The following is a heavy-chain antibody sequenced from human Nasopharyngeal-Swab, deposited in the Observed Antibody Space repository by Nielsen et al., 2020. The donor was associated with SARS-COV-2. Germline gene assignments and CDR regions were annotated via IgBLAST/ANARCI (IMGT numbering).Heavy chain of an antibody. J-gene: IGHJ6*02. CDR1: GVTASSNY. D-gene: IGHD4-11*01. V-gene: IGHV3-53*01. CDR2: IYSGGST. CDR3: ARGTVTADYYYGMDV. Sequence: GGSLRLSCAASGVTASSNYMSWVRQAPGKGLEWVSVIYSGGSTFYADSVKGRFTISRDNSKNTLYLQMNTLRAEDTAVYYCARGTVTADYYYGMDVWGQGTTVTVSS.